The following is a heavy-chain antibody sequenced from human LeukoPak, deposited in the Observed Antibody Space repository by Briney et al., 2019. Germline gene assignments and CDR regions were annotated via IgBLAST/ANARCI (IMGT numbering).Heavy chain of an antibody. Sequence: SETLSLTCAAYGGSFSGYYWSWIRQPPGKGLEWIGEINHSGSTNYNPSLKSRVTISVDTSKNQFSLKLSSVTAADTAVYYCARGGGSSGWYYYYYYMDGWGKGTTVTVSS. D-gene: IGHD6-19*01. J-gene: IGHJ6*03. V-gene: IGHV4-34*01. CDR1: GGSFSGYY. CDR2: INHSGST. CDR3: ARGGGSSGWYYYYYYMDG.